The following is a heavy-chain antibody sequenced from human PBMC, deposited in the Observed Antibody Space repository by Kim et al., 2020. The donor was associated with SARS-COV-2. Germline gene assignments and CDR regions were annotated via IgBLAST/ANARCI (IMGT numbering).Heavy chain of an antibody. CDR3: ARVSSSWYVGVDY. J-gene: IGHJ4*02. Sequence: SVKVSCKASGGTFSSYAISWVRQAPGQGLEWMGGIIPIFGTANYAQKFQGRVTITADESTSTAYMELSSLRSEDTAVYYWARVSSSWYVGVDYWGQGTLVTVSS. V-gene: IGHV1-69*13. CDR1: GGTFSSYA. D-gene: IGHD6-13*01. CDR2: IIPIFGTA.